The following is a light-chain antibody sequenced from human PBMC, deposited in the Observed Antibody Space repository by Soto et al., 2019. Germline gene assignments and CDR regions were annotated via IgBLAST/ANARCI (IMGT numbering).Light chain of an antibody. CDR1: SGSVSTGYY. V-gene: IGLV8-61*01. J-gene: IGLJ2*01. Sequence: QAVVTQEPSVSVSPGGTVTLTRGFSSGSVSTGYYPSWYQQTPGQAPRTLIYNTNTRSSGVPDRFSGSILGNKAALNITGAQADDECDYYCVLYMGSGISVFGGGTKLTVL. CDR2: NTN. CDR3: VLYMGSGISV.